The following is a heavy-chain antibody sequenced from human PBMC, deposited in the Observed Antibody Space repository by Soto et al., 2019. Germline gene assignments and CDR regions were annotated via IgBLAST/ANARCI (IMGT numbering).Heavy chain of an antibody. D-gene: IGHD3-9*01. CDR2: IYYSGST. CDR3: ARGRDYDILTGYEDWFDP. CDR1: GGSISSYY. Sequence: TLSLTCTVSGGSISSYYWSWIRQPPGQGLEWIGYIYYSGSTNYNPSLKSRVTISVDTSKNQFSLKLSSVTAADTAAYYCARGRDYDILTGYEDWFDPWGQGTLVTVSS. J-gene: IGHJ5*02. V-gene: IGHV4-59*01.